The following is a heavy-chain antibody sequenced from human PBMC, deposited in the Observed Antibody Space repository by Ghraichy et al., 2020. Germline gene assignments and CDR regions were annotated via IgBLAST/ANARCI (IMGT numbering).Heavy chain of an antibody. D-gene: IGHD6-25*01. J-gene: IGHJ4*02. CDR1: GFSLTTHW. V-gene: IGHV3-74*01. CDR2: VNTDGSNT. Sequence: GGSLRLSCEASGFSLTTHWMHWVRQAPGKGPMWVSRVNTDGSNTAYADSVRGRFTISRDKARNTMWLQMNSLRVDDTAVYYCVAATPSSDHWGQGTLVTVSS. CDR3: VAATPSSDH.